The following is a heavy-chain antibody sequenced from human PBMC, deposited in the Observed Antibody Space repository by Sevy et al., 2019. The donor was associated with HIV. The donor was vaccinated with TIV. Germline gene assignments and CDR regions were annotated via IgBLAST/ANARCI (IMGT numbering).Heavy chain of an antibody. V-gene: IGHV4-59*13. CDR3: AVQGIAVAGGY. Sequence: SDTLSLTCTVSGGSISSYYWSWIRQPPGKGLEWIGYIYYSGSTNYNPSLKSRVTISVDTSKNQFSLKLSSVTAADTAVYYCAVQGIAVAGGYWGQGTLVTVSS. D-gene: IGHD6-19*01. CDR1: GGSISSYY. J-gene: IGHJ4*02. CDR2: IYYSGST.